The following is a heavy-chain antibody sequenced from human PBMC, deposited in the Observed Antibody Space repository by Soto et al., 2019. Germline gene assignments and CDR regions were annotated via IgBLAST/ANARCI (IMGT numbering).Heavy chain of an antibody. CDR3: AGGPRYWSFAL. V-gene: IGHV4-34*01. Sequence: KPSETLSLTCSVYGGSSRAYHWSWIRQSPGEGLEWIGEFSYSGSLNYNPSLKRRVAVPLDTSTDHFSLTMTSVTAADTGVYFCAGGPRYWSFALWGRGTLVTVSS. CDR1: GGSSRAYH. D-gene: IGHD1-20*01. J-gene: IGHJ2*01. CDR2: FSYSGSL.